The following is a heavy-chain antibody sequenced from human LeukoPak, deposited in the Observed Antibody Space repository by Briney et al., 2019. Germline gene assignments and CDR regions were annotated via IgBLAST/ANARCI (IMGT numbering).Heavy chain of an antibody. CDR1: GFTVSSNY. CDR3: VRDNPRCCGVVPVNINDY. CDR2: ISYDGSNK. D-gene: IGHD2-15*01. J-gene: IGHJ4*02. V-gene: IGHV3-30-3*01. Sequence: GGSLRLSCAASGFTVSSNYMSWVRQAPGKGLEWVAVISYDGSNKYYADSVKGRFTISRDNSKNTLYLQMHSLSAEDTAVYYCVRDNPRCCGVVPVNINDYWGQGTLVTVSS.